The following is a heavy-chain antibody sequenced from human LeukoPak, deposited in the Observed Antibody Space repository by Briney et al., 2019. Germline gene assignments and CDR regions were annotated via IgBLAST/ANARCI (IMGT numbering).Heavy chain of an antibody. D-gene: IGHD4-17*01. CDR2: INSSGSTI. V-gene: IGHV3-11*01. J-gene: IGHJ4*02. CDR3: ARDLYGDHFDY. Sequence: GSLRLSCAASGFPFSYYYMSWIRPAPGKGLEWVSYINSSGSTIYYADSVKGRFTISRDNAKNSLYLQMNSLRAEDTAVHYCARDLYGDHFDYWGQGTLVTVSS. CDR1: GFPFSYYY.